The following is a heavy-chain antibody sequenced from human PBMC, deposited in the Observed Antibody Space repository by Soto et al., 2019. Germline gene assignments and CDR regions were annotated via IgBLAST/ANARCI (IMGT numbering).Heavy chain of an antibody. D-gene: IGHD4-17*01. Sequence: PSETLSLTCTVSGGSISNGDYYWSWIRQHPVKGLEWIGYIYNSESTYNNPSLKSRITISVDTSKIQFSLRLSSVTVADTAVYYCVRGRLMTSVTLYYFDYWGQGTLVTVSS. V-gene: IGHV4-31*03. CDR2: IYNSEST. CDR1: GGSISNGDYY. J-gene: IGHJ4*02. CDR3: VRGRLMTSVTLYYFDY.